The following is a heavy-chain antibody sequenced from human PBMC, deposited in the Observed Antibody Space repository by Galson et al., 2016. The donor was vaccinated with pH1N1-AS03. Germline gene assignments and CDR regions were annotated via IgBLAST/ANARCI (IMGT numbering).Heavy chain of an antibody. D-gene: IGHD3-10*01. CDR3: ARDLRSDFGNSFVAGVRFGRY. Sequence: SCKASGYTFTNFGINWVRQAPGQSLEWLGWISAYSGNTDYAQSLQGRVSMTTDPSTSTAYMELTSLTSDDTAIYYCARDLRSDFGNSFVAGVRFGRYWGQGTLVTVSS. V-gene: IGHV1-18*01. CDR2: ISAYSGNT. J-gene: IGHJ4*02. CDR1: GYTFTNFG.